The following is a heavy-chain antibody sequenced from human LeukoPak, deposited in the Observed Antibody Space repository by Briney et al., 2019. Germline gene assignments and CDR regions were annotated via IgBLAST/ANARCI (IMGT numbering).Heavy chain of an antibody. CDR3: ARVPDITARPCDT. CDR2: ISHTGLT. J-gene: IGHJ5*02. CDR1: GGSFSGYY. D-gene: IGHD1-1*01. V-gene: IGHV4-34*01. Sequence: SETLSLTCAVYGGSFSGYYWTLIRQTPGKGLEWIGEISHTGLTGSNPSLKSRVTIFVDSSKKQFSMRMTSVTAADTGVYYCARVPDITARPCDTWGPGTLVTVSS.